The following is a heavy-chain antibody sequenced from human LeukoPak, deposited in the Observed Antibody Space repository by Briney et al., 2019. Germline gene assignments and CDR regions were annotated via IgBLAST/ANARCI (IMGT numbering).Heavy chain of an antibody. CDR3: AKDWGDYGDYFDY. V-gene: IGHV3-43*02. CDR2: ISGDGGST. Sequence: PGGSLRLSCAASGFTFSNAWMSWVRQAPGKGLEWVSLISGDGGSTYYADSVKGRFTISRDNSKNSLYLQMNSLRTEDTALYYCAKDWGDYGDYFDYWGQGTLVTVSS. D-gene: IGHD4-17*01. J-gene: IGHJ4*02. CDR1: GFTFSNAW.